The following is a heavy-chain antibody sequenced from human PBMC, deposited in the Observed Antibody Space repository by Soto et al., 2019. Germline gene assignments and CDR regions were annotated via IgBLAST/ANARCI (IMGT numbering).Heavy chain of an antibody. CDR1: GYNFPSYG. V-gene: IGHV1-18*04. CDR3: ARAGDYYDTSGYYPLHNCIDV. D-gene: IGHD3-22*01. CDR2: ISAYNGNT. Sequence: ASVKVSCKASGYNFPSYGISWVRQAPGQGLEWMGWISAYNGNTNYAQKLQGRVTMTTDTSTSTAYMELRSLRSDDTAVYYCARAGDYYDTSGYYPLHNCIDVLGKGTTLTVST. J-gene: IGHJ6*04.